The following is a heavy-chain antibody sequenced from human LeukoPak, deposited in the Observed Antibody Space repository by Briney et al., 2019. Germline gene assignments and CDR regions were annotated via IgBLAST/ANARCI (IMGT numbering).Heavy chain of an antibody. Sequence: GGSLRLSCAASGFTFSSYAMSWVRQAPGKGLEWVSGISGSGGNTYYVDSVKGRFTISRDNSKNKFYLQMNSLRAEDTAVYYCVKAAGIIGTTYFDYWGQGTLVTVSP. V-gene: IGHV3-23*01. CDR1: GFTFSSYA. D-gene: IGHD1-20*01. CDR3: VKAAGIIGTTYFDY. CDR2: ISGSGGNT. J-gene: IGHJ4*02.